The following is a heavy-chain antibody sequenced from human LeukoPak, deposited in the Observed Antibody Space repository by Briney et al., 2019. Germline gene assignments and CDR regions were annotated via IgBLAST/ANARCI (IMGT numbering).Heavy chain of an antibody. J-gene: IGHJ4*02. V-gene: IGHV3-15*01. Sequence: GGSLRLSCAVSGFTFSSDWMIWVRQAPGKGLEWVGRIKSKTHGGTTDYAAPVKGRFTISRDDSKNTLYVQMNSLKSEDTAVYYCTAFESGGFYWGQGTLVTVSS. CDR1: GFTFSSDW. CDR2: IKSKTHGGTT. D-gene: IGHD2-15*01. CDR3: TAFESGGFY.